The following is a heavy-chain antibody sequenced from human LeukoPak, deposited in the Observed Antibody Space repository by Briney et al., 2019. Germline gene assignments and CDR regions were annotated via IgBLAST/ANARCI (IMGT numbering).Heavy chain of an antibody. Sequence: GASVKVSCKASGYTFISYGISWVRQAPGQGLEWMGWISAYNGNTNYAQKLQGRVTMTTDTSTSTAYMELRSLRSDDTAVYYCARSSTTTYYDILTGYYDLNWLDPWGQGTLVTVSS. J-gene: IGHJ5*02. CDR1: GYTFISYG. V-gene: IGHV1-18*04. CDR3: ARSSTTTYYDILTGYYDLNWLDP. D-gene: IGHD3-9*01. CDR2: ISAYNGNT.